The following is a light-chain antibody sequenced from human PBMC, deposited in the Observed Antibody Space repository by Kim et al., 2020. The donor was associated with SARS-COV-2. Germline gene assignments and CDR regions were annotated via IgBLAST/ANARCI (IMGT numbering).Light chain of an antibody. CDR2: GRN. J-gene: IGLJ3*02. Sequence: SSELTQDPAVSVALGQTVRITCQGDSLRNYYASWYQQKPRQAPVVVIYGRNDRPSGIPDRFSGSNSGNTASLTITGAQAEDEANYYCNSPDSSGNHLVFGGGTQLTVL. V-gene: IGLV3-19*01. CDR1: SLRNYY. CDR3: NSPDSSGNHLV.